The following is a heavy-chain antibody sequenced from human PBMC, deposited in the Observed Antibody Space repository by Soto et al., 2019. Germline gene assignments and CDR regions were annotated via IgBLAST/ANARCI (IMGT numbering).Heavy chain of an antibody. J-gene: IGHJ6*02. CDR2: IHYSGSI. V-gene: IGHV4-30-4*08. CDR3: AREDDGGDRDYYGLDG. Sequence: QVQLQQSGPGLVKPSQTLSLTCTVSGGSISYEYYHWTWIRQSPGKGLEWIGYIHYSGSIIYNPSVKSRVTISVDTSKNQFSLQLSSLTAADTAVYFCAREDDGGDRDYYGLDGWGQGTTVTVSS. CDR1: GGSISYEYYH. D-gene: IGHD2-21*02.